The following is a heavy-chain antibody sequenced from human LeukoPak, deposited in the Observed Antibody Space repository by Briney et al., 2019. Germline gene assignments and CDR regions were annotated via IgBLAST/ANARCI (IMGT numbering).Heavy chain of an antibody. CDR2: IYPGDSDT. V-gene: IGHV5-51*01. J-gene: IGHJ5*02. CDR1: GYSFTSYW. Sequence: GESLKISCKGSGYSFTSYWIGWVRQMPGKGLEWMGIIYPGDSDTRYSPSFQGQVTISADKSISTAYLQWSSLKASDTAMYYCARHAPLEYGDYDYNWFDPWGQGTLVTVSS. CDR3: ARHAPLEYGDYDYNWFDP. D-gene: IGHD4-17*01.